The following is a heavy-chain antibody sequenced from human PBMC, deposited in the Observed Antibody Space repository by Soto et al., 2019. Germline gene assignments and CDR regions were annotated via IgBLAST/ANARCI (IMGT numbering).Heavy chain of an antibody. CDR3: ARGYYTSSAWHWNLDY. V-gene: IGHV3-48*03. CDR1: GFTFSSYE. J-gene: IGHJ4*02. Sequence: GGSLRLSCAASGFTFSSYEMNWVSQAPGKGLEWVSDITITGSTRYYADSVKGRFTISRDNAKNSLYLQMNRLRAEDTAVYYCARGYYTSSAWHWNLDYWGQGTLVTVSS. D-gene: IGHD3-22*01. CDR2: ITITGSTR.